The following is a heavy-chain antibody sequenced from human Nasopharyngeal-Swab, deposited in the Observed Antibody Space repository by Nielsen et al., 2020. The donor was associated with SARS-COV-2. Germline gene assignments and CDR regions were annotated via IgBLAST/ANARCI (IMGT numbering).Heavy chain of an antibody. D-gene: IGHD3-22*01. J-gene: IGHJ4*02. CDR3: ARAYSDSRGYYTLGFDY. CDR1: GYTFTGFD. Sequence: ASVKVSCKTSGYTFTGFDINWVRQATGQGLEWLGWMKPNSGNTGYEPKFQGRVTITRDTSISTYFMELSSLRSEDTAVYFCARAYSDSRGYYTLGFDYWGQGTLVTVSS. V-gene: IGHV1-8*01. CDR2: MKPNSGNT.